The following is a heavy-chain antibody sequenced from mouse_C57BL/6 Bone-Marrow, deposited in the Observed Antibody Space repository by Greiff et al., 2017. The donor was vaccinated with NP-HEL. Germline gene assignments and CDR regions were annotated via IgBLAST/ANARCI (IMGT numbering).Heavy chain of an antibody. Sequence: EVMLVESGGGLVQPKGSLKLSCAASGFTFNTYAMHWVRQAPGKGVEWVARIRSKSSNYATYYADSVKDRFTISRDDSQSMLYLQMNNLKTEDTAMYYCVRENYSNYERGWFAYWGQGTLVTVSA. CDR1: GFTFNTYA. CDR3: VRENYSNYERGWFAY. J-gene: IGHJ3*01. V-gene: IGHV10-3*01. CDR2: IRSKSSNYAT. D-gene: IGHD2-5*01.